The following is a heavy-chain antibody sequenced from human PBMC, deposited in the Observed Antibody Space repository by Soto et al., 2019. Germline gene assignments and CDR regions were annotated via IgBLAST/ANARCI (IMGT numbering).Heavy chain of an antibody. Sequence: PSETLSLTCAVSGGSISSGGYSWSWIRQPPGKGLEWIGYIYHSGSTYYNPSLKSRVTISVDRSKNQFSLKLSSVTAADTAVYYCARAGPSTMVGGPKGWFDPWGQGTLVTVSS. J-gene: IGHJ5*02. V-gene: IGHV4-30-2*01. CDR1: GGSISSGGYS. D-gene: IGHD3-10*01. CDR3: ARAGPSTMVGGPKGWFDP. CDR2: IYHSGST.